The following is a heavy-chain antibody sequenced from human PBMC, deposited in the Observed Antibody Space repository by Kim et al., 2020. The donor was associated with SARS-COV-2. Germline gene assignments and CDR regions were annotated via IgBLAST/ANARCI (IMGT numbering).Heavy chain of an antibody. V-gene: IGHV3-53*01. D-gene: IGHD3-9*01. CDR3: ARVPYYDILTGYGNGAFDI. Sequence: GRLTISRDNSKNTLYLQMNSLRAEDTAVYYCARVPYYDILTGYGNGAFDIWGQGTMVTVSS. J-gene: IGHJ3*02.